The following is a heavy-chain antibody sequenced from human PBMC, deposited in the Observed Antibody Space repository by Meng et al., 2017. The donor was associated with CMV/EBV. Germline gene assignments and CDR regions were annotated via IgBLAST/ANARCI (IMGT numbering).Heavy chain of an antibody. Sequence: SGLTFNSNAMIWVRQAPGKGLEWVSTIVSTGVSTYYADSVKGRFTISRDNSKNTLYLQMTSLRAEDTAVYYCAKPRGSGLKYFFDFWGQGTLVTVSS. D-gene: IGHD6-19*01. CDR3: AKPRGSGLKYFFDF. V-gene: IGHV3-23*01. CDR2: IVSTGVST. CDR1: GLTFNSNA. J-gene: IGHJ4*02.